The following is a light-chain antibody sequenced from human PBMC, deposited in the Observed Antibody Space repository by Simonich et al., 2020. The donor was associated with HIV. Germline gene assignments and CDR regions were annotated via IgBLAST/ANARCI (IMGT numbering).Light chain of an antibody. CDR1: QGISSA. CDR2: DAS. CDR3: QHYNSYSRT. V-gene: IGKV1-13*02. Sequence: AIQLTQSPSSLSASVGDRVTITCRASQGISSALACYQQKPGKAPKLLIYDASSLESGVPSRFSGSGSGTEFTLTISSLQPDDFATYYCQHYNSYSRTFGQGTTVEIK. J-gene: IGKJ1*01.